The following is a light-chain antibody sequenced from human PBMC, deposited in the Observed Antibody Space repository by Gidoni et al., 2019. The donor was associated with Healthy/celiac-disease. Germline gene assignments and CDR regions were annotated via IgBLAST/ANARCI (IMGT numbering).Light chain of an antibody. CDR1: QSVSSSY. CDR3: QQYGSSPGFT. Sequence: EIVLTQSPGTLSLSPGERATLSCRASQSVSSSYLAWYQQKPGQATRLLIYGASSRATGIPDRFSGSGSGTDFTLTISRLEPEDFAVYYCQQYGSSPGFTFXPXTKVDIK. CDR2: GAS. V-gene: IGKV3-20*01. J-gene: IGKJ3*01.